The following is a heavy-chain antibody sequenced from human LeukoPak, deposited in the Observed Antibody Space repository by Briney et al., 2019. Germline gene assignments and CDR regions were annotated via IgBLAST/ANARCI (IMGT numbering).Heavy chain of an antibody. D-gene: IGHD3-16*01. V-gene: IGHV3-21*01. Sequence: GGSLRLSCAASGFTFSTYSMNWVRQAPGKGLEWVSSISSSNSHIYYADSVKGRFTISRDNAKNSLYLQMSSLRAEDTAVYYCARAMMITFGGFDAFDIWGQGTMVTVSS. J-gene: IGHJ3*02. CDR3: ARAMMITFGGFDAFDI. CDR2: ISSSNSHI. CDR1: GFTFSTYS.